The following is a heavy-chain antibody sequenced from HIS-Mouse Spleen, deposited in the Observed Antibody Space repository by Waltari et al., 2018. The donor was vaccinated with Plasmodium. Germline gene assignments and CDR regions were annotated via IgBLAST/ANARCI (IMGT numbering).Heavy chain of an antibody. CDR1: GFPFSSYG. CDR3: AKAQGVINFDY. CDR2: ISYDGSNK. J-gene: IGHJ4*02. D-gene: IGHD3-16*01. Sequence: QVQLVESGGGVVQPGRSLRLSCAASGFPFSSYGRHWVRQAPGKGLEWVAVISYDGSNKYYADSVKGRFTISRDNSKNTLYLQMNSLRAEDTAVYYCAKAQGVINFDYWGQGTLVTVSS. V-gene: IGHV3-30*18.